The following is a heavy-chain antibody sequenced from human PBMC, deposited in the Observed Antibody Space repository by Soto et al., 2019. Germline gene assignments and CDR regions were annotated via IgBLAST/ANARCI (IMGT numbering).Heavy chain of an antibody. CDR2: IIPMFGTP. CDR3: ASPLNSNRYPKRPTTGLYYFFDLDV. Sequence: SVKVSCKASGGTFSNSAISWVRQAPGQGLEWMGGIIPMFGTPNYAQKFQGRVTITADESTSTTYMELRSLRSEDTAVYYCASPLNSNRYPKRPTTGLYYFFDLDVWGQGTTVTVSS. CDR1: GGTFSNSA. J-gene: IGHJ6*02. V-gene: IGHV1-69*13. D-gene: IGHD1-1*01.